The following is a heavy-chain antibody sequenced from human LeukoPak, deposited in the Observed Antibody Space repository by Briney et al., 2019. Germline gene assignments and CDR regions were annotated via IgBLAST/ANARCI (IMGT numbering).Heavy chain of an antibody. CDR2: IYSGGTT. CDR3: ARGGPDCSGGSCYVS. D-gene: IGHD2-15*01. CDR1: GFTVSSNY. Sequence: GGSLRLSCAASGFTVSSNYMNWVRQAPGKGLEWVPVIYSGGTTYYADSVKGRFTISRDNSKNTLYLQMNSLRAEDTAVYYCARGGPDCSGGSCYVSWGQGTLVTVSS. J-gene: IGHJ5*02. V-gene: IGHV3-53*01.